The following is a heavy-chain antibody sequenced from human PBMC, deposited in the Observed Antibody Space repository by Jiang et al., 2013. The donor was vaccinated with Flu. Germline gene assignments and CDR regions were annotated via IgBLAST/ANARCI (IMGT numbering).Heavy chain of an antibody. CDR3: AKDGGLTYYEILTGYCYFDC. J-gene: IGHJ4*02. V-gene: IGHV3-30*02. Sequence: QLVESGEAWSSLGGPVRLSCAASGFTFSSYGMHWVRQAPGKGLEWVAFIHYDGSNKYYADSVKGRFTISRDSSKNTLYLQMNSLKTEDTAVYYCAKDGGLTYYEILTGYCYFDCWGQGTLVTVSS. CDR2: IHYDGSNK. D-gene: IGHD3-9*01. CDR1: GFTFSSYG.